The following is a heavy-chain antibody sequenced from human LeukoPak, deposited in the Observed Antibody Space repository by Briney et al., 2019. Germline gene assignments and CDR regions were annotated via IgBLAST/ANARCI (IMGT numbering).Heavy chain of an antibody. CDR2: TYYRSTWCN. D-gene: IGHD2-2*01. V-gene: IGHV6-1*01. CDR3: ARRLTQYDCFDP. Sequence: SQTLSLTCAISGDSVSSNSVTWNWIRQSPSRGLEWLGRTYYRSTWCNDYAVSVRGRITVNPDTSKNQFSLHLNSVTPEDTAVYYCARRLTQYDCFDPWGQGILVTVSS. CDR1: GDSVSSNSVT. J-gene: IGHJ5*02.